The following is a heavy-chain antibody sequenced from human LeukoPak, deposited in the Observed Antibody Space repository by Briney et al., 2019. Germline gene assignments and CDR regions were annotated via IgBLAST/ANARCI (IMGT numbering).Heavy chain of an antibody. D-gene: IGHD5-18*01. CDR1: GGSISSYY. J-gene: IGHJ4*02. Sequence: SETLSLTCTVSGGSISSYYWSWIRQPPGKGLEWIGYIYYSGSTNYNPSLKSRVTISVDTSKNQFSLKQSSVTAADTAVYYCASTGGRGYSYGYDYWGQGTLVTVSS. CDR3: ASTGGRGYSYGYDY. V-gene: IGHV4-59*08. CDR2: IYYSGST.